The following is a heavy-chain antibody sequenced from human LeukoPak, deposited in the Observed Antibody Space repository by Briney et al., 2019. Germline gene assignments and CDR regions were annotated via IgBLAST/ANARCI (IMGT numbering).Heavy chain of an antibody. D-gene: IGHD3-22*01. Sequence: GGSLRLSCAASGFTFSSYGMHWVRQAPGKGLEWVAVISYDGSNKYYADSAKGRFTISRDNSKNTLYLQMNSLRAEDTAVYYCARDATRPDRQGYYFDYWGQGTLVTVSS. CDR1: GFTFSSYG. CDR2: ISYDGSNK. CDR3: ARDATRPDRQGYYFDY. J-gene: IGHJ4*02. V-gene: IGHV3-30*03.